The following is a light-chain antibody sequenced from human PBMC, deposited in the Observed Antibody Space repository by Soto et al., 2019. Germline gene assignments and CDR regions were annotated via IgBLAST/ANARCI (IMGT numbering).Light chain of an antibody. CDR1: KLGDKY. CDR2: QDS. Sequence: SYELTQPPSVSVSPGQTASITCSGDKLGDKYACWYQQKPGQSPVLVIYQDSKRPSGIPERFPGSNSGNTATLTISGTQAMDEADYYCQAWDSSTASYVFGTGTKVTVL. J-gene: IGLJ1*01. CDR3: QAWDSSTASYV. V-gene: IGLV3-1*01.